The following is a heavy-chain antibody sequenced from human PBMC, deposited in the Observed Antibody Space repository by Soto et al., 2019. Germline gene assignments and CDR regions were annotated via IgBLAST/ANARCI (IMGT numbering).Heavy chain of an antibody. Sequence: QVQLVQSGAEVKKPGSSVKVSCKASGGTFSSYPLNWVRQAPGQGLEWMGGIIPFFGTSNYAQKFHGRVTITADESTSTVYMELRSLTSEDTAVYYCARVGYVTNYGMTVWGQGTTVTVSS. CDR2: IIPFFGTS. CDR3: ARVGYVTNYGMTV. D-gene: IGHD1-26*01. V-gene: IGHV1-69*01. J-gene: IGHJ6*02. CDR1: GGTFSSYP.